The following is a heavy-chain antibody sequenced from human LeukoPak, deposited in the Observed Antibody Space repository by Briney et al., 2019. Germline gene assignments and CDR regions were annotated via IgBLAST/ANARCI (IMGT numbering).Heavy chain of an antibody. D-gene: IGHD3-3*01. Sequence: GGSLRLSCAASGFTVSNNYMSWVRQAPGKGLEWVAFIRYDGSNKYYADSVKGRFTISRDNSKNTLYLQMNSLRAEDTAVYYCAKAPPEEYYDFWSGGNWFDPWGQGTLVTVSS. CDR2: IRYDGSNK. J-gene: IGHJ5*02. CDR3: AKAPPEEYYDFWSGGNWFDP. CDR1: GFTVSNNY. V-gene: IGHV3-30*02.